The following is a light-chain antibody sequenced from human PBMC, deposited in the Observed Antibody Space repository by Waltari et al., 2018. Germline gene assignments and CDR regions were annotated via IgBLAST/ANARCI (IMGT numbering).Light chain of an antibody. CDR3: SSYAGSNNL. CDR2: EVS. V-gene: IGLV2-8*01. CDR1: SSHVGGYNY. Sequence: QSALTQPPSASGSPGQSVPISCTGTSSHVGGYNYVSWYQQHPGKAPKLMIYEVSKRPSGVPERFSGSKSGNTASLTVSGLQAEDEADYYCSSYAGSNNLFGGGTKLTVL. J-gene: IGLJ2*01.